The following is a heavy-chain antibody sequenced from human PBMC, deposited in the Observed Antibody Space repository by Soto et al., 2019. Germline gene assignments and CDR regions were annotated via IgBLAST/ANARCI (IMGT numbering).Heavy chain of an antibody. V-gene: IGHV3-30*18. J-gene: IGHJ5*02. CDR1: GFTFSSYG. Sequence: SLRLSCAASGFTFSSYGMHWVRQAPGKGLEWVAVISYDGSNKYYADSVKDRFTISRGNSKNTLYLQKNSLRAEDTAVYYCAKDPYPRGSSWYALNWFDPWGQGTLVTVSS. CDR3: AKDPYPRGSSWYALNWFDP. D-gene: IGHD6-13*01. CDR2: ISYDGSNK.